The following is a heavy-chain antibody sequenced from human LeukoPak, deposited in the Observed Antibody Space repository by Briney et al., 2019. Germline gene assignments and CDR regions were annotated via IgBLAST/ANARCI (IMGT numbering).Heavy chain of an antibody. CDR3: AKEGTYSSGWYGY. D-gene: IGHD6-19*01. CDR2: ISGSGGST. Sequence: PGGSLRLSCAASGFTFSSYAMNWVRQAPGKGLEWVSGISGSGGSTYYADSVKGRFTISRDNSKNTLYLQMNSLRAEDTAVYYCAKEGTYSSGWYGYWGQGTLVTVSS. CDR1: GFTFSSYA. V-gene: IGHV3-23*01. J-gene: IGHJ4*02.